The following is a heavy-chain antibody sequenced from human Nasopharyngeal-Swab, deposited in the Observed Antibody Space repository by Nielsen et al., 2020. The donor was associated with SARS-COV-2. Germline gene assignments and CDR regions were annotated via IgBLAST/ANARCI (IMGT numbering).Heavy chain of an antibody. D-gene: IGHD3-22*01. CDR3: ARRPFYYDSSGPFDY. CDR2: IYYSGST. V-gene: IGHV4-31*03. J-gene: IGHJ4*02. Sequence: SETLSLTCTVSGGSISSGGYYWSWIRQHPGKGLEWIGYIYYSGSTYYNPSLKSRVTISVDTSKNQFSLKLSSVTAADTAVYYCARRPFYYDSSGPFDYWGQGTLVTVSS. CDR1: GGSISSGGYY.